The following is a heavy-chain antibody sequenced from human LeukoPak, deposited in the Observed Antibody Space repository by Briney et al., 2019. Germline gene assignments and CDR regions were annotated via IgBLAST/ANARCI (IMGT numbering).Heavy chain of an antibody. D-gene: IGHD6-19*01. CDR2: ISGSGGST. V-gene: IGHV3-23*01. J-gene: IGHJ4*02. CDR3: AKAYSGWEYYFDY. CDR1: GFTFSSYA. Sequence: GASLRLSCAASGFTFSSYAMSWVRQAPGKGLEWVSAISGSGGSTYYADSVKGRFTISRDNSKNTLYLQMNRLRAVDTAVYYCAKAYSGWEYYFDYWGQGTLVTVSS.